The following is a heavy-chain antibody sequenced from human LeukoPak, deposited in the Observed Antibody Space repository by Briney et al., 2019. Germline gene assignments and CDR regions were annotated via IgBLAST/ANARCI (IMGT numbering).Heavy chain of an antibody. CDR2: IGSGSSYM. V-gene: IGHV3-21*01. D-gene: IGHD2-2*01. Sequence: GGSLRLSCAASGFDFTIFTMGWVRQAPGKGLEWVSSIGSGSSYMYQADSVKGRFTISRDNAKNSLFLQVNSLGVDDTAVYYCVREGYCSSANCHFDYWGQGTLVTVSS. CDR1: GFDFTIFT. J-gene: IGHJ4*02. CDR3: VREGYCSSANCHFDY.